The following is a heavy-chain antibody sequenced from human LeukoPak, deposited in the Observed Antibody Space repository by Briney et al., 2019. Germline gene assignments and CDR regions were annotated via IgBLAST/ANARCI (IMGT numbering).Heavy chain of an antibody. D-gene: IGHD1-26*01. J-gene: IGHJ4*02. V-gene: IGHV3-33*01. CDR2: IWYDGSNK. CDR3: ARVMYSPEKTPEDY. CDR1: GFTFSSYG. Sequence: GSLRLSCAASGFTFSSYGMHWVRQAPGKGLEWVAVIWYDGSNKYYADSVKGRFTISRDNAKNSLYLQMNNLRVEDTAVYYCARVMYSPEKTPEDYWGQGTLVTVSS.